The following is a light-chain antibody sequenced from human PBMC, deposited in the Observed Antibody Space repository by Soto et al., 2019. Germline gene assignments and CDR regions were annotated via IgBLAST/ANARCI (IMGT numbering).Light chain of an antibody. CDR3: QCYDSSLTVL. CDR1: HSDVGGYDR. V-gene: IGLV2-14*01. J-gene: IGLJ2*01. CDR2: EVS. Sequence: QSVLTQPASVSASPGQSITISCTGTHSDVGGYDRVSWSQQHPGKPPKLIIFEVSYRPSGVSNRFSGSKSGNTASLTISGLQPEDEADYYCQCYDSSLTVLFGGGTKLTVL.